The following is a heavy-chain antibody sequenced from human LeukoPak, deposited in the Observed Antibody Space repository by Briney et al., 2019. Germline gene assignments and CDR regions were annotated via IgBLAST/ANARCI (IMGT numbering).Heavy chain of an antibody. J-gene: IGHJ6*03. CDR2: IYHSGST. D-gene: IGHD3-10*01. CDR3: ARMIGTGGYYYYYMDV. V-gene: IGHV4-38-2*02. Sequence: PSETLSLTCTVSGYSISSGYYWGWIRQPPGKGLEWIGSIYHSGSTYYNPSLKSRVTISVDTSKNQFSLKLSSVTAADTAVYYCARMIGTGGYYYYYMDVWGKGTTDTVSS. CDR1: GYSISSGYY.